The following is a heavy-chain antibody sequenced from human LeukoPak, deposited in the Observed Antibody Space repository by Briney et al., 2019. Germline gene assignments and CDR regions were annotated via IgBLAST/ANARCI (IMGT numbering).Heavy chain of an antibody. Sequence: PGRSLRLSCAASEFTVSSYGMHWVRQAPGKGLEWVAVISYDGSNKYYADSVKGRFTISRDNSKNTLFLQMNSLRAEDTAVYYCAKDSRSFDWSLANPDYWGQGTLVTVSS. J-gene: IGHJ4*02. CDR1: EFTVSSYG. CDR2: ISYDGSNK. CDR3: AKDSRSFDWSLANPDY. D-gene: IGHD3-9*01. V-gene: IGHV3-30*18.